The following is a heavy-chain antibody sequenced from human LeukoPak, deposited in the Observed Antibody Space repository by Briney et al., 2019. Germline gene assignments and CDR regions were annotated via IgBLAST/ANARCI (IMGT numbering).Heavy chain of an antibody. Sequence: GGSLRLSCAASGFTFSIYEMNCVRQAPGRGRECVSYISSSGSTIYYADSVKGRFTISRDNAKNSLYLQMNSLRAEDTAVYYCARDPGGDSSGWQPIDYYFDYWGQGTLVTVSS. V-gene: IGHV3-48*03. J-gene: IGHJ4*02. D-gene: IGHD6-19*01. CDR1: GFTFSIYE. CDR2: ISSSGSTI. CDR3: ARDPGGDSSGWQPIDYYFDY.